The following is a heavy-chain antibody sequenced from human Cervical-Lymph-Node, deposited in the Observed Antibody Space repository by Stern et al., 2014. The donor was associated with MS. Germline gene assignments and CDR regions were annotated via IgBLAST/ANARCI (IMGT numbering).Heavy chain of an antibody. CDR2: TSHRGYT. D-gene: IGHD3-9*01. V-gene: IGHV4-39*01. J-gene: IGHJ5*02. CDR1: GVSVSSRSHH. Sequence: QVQLQESGPGLVRPSETLSLTCTVSGVSVSSRSHHWGWIRQPPGRGLEWIGTTSHRGYTYYNPSLMGRSPISIDVSNNQFSLSLTSVTATDTAVYYCARRRERPHYDILTPSNVYNWFDPWGQGILVTVSS. CDR3: ARRRERPHYDILTPSNVYNWFDP.